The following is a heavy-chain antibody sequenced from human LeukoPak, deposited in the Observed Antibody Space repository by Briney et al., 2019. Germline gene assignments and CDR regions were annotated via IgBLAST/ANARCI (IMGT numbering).Heavy chain of an antibody. J-gene: IGHJ5*02. CDR1: GFTFSSYA. CDR2: FSGSGGST. CDR3: VKDRRNPYRPEGPFDP. D-gene: IGHD1-14*01. Sequence: PGGSLRLSCAASGFTFSSYAMSWVRQAPGKGLEWVSTFSGSGGSTHYADSVKGRFTISRDNVMNSLYLQMNSLRPEDTALYYCVKDRRNPYRPEGPFDPWGQGTLVTVSS. V-gene: IGHV3-23*01.